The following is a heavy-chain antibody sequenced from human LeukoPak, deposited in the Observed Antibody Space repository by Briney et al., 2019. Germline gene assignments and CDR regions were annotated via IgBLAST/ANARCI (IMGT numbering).Heavy chain of an antibody. D-gene: IGHD3-10*01. J-gene: IGHJ4*02. V-gene: IGHV4-39*01. CDR2: TYYSGST. CDR1: GGSISSSSYY. Sequence: SETLSLTCTVSGGSISSSSYYWGWIRQPPGKGLEWIGSTYYSGSTYYNPSLKSRVTISVDTSKNQFSLKLSSATAADTAVYYCAKIMVRGAIRYFDYWGQGTLVTVSS. CDR3: AKIMVRGAIRYFDY.